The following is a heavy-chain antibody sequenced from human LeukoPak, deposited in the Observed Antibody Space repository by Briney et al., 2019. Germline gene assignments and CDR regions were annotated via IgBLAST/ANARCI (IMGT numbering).Heavy chain of an antibody. D-gene: IGHD2-15*01. CDR1: GFTFSNAW. CDR2: TKSKTDGGTT. V-gene: IGHV3-15*01. J-gene: IGHJ6*02. Sequence: PGGSLRLSCAASGFTFSNAWMSWVRQAPGKGLEWVGRTKSKTDGGTTDYAAPVKGRFTISRDDSKNTLYLQMNSLKTEDTAVYYCTTVAPLDVWGQGTTVTVSS. CDR3: TTVAPLDV.